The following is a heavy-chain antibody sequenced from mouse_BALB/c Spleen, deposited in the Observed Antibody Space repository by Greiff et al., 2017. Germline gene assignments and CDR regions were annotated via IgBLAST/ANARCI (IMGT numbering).Heavy chain of an antibody. Sequence: EVQLQQSGTVLARPGASVKMSCKASGYTFTSYWMHWVKQRPGQGLEWIGAIYPGNSDTSYNQKFKGKAKLTAVTSTSTAYMELSSLTNEDSAVYYCTRDYYGSGVYYFDYWGQGTTLTVSS. J-gene: IGHJ2*01. CDR3: TRDYYGSGVYYFDY. D-gene: IGHD1-1*01. CDR2: IYPGNSDT. CDR1: GYTFTSYW. V-gene: IGHV1-5*01.